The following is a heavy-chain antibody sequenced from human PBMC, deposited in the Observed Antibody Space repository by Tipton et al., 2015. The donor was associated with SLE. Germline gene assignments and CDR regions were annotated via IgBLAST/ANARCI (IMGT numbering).Heavy chain of an antibody. D-gene: IGHD6-13*01. Sequence: SLRLSCAASGFTVSSNYMSWVRQAPGKGLEWVSVIYSGGSTYYADSVKGRFTISGDNSKNTLYLQMNSLRAEDTAVYYCARESRAAASDYWGQGTLVTVSS. CDR3: ARESRAAASDY. CDR1: GFTVSSNY. V-gene: IGHV3-53*05. J-gene: IGHJ4*02. CDR2: IYSGGST.